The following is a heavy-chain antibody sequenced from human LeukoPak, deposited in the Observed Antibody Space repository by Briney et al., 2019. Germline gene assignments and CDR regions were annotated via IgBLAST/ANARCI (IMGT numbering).Heavy chain of an antibody. CDR2: ISSSGSTI. J-gene: IGHJ4*02. Sequence: GGSLRLSCAASGFTFSDYYMSWIRQAPGKGLEWVSYISSSGSTIYYADSVKGRFTISRDNAKNSLYLQMNSLRAEDTAVYYCAKASVSAAMADDLDYWGQGTLVTVSS. D-gene: IGHD5-18*01. V-gene: IGHV3-11*01. CDR1: GFTFSDYY. CDR3: AKASVSAAMADDLDY.